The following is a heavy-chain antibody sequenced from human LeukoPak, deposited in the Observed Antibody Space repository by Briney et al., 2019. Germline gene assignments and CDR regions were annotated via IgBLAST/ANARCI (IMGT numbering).Heavy chain of an antibody. CDR3: ATIKVRANNYDTDGFEY. V-gene: IGHV3-7*05. Sequence: PGGSLRLSCAASGFTLSSFWMSWVRQAPGKGLEGVANIKQDGNEKYYADSVKGRFTISRDNAKNSLYLQMTSLRAEDTAVYYCATIKVRANNYDTDGFEYWGQGTLVTVSS. D-gene: IGHD3-10*01. CDR1: GFTLSSFW. J-gene: IGHJ4*02. CDR2: IKQDGNEK.